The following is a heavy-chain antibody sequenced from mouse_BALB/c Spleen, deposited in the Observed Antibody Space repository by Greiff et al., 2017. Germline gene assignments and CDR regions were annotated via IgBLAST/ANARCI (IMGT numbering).Heavy chain of an antibody. CDR3: ARMWTLYYFDY. J-gene: IGHJ2*01. V-gene: IGHV1-12*01. CDR2: IYPGNGDT. CDR1: GYTFTSYN. Sequence: QVQLQQPGAELVKPGASVKMSCKASGYTFTSYNMHWVKQTPGQGLEWIGAIYPGNGDTSYNQKFKGKATLTADKSSSTAYMQLSSLTSEDSAVYYCARMWTLYYFDYWGQGTTLTVSS.